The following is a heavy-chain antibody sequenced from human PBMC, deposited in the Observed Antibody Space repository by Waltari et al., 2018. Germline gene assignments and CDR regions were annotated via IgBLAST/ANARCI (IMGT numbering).Heavy chain of an antibody. V-gene: IGHV3-30*02. CDR2: IRYDGSKK. J-gene: IGHJ3*02. CDR1: GFTFSSYG. Sequence: QVQLVESGGGVVQPGGSLSLSCAASGFTFSSYGMNWVRQAPGKGLEWVSVIRYDGSKKYYADSVKGRFTISRDNSKNTLYLQMNSLRAEDTAVYYCAKGDGRRDAFDIWGQETMVTVSS. D-gene: IGHD2-8*01. CDR3: AKGDGRRDAFDI.